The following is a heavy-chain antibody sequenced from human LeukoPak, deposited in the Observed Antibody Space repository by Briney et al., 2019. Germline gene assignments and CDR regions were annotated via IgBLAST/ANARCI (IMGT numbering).Heavy chain of an antibody. V-gene: IGHV1-2*02. CDR2: ISPNSGGT. D-gene: IGHD2-2*01. CDR3: ARYCSSTSCNVDY. Sequence: GASVKVSCKASGYTFTGYYMHWVRQAPGQGLEWMGWISPNSGGTNYAQKFQGRVTMTRDTSISTAYMELSRLRSDDTAVYYCARYCSSTSCNVDYWGQGTLVTVSS. J-gene: IGHJ4*02. CDR1: GYTFTGYY.